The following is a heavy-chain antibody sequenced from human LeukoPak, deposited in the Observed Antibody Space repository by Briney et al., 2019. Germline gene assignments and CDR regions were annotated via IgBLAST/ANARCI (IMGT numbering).Heavy chain of an antibody. CDR2: INPNTGVT. J-gene: IGHJ6*02. CDR3: ARDRTTVTTGYYGMDV. V-gene: IGHV1-2*02. Sequence: ASVKVSCKASGYTFTGYYMHWVRQAPGQGLEWMGWINPNTGVTNYAQKFQGRVTLTRDTSIITAYMELTRLRSDDTAVYYCARDRTTVTTGYYGMDVWGQGTTLSVSS. D-gene: IGHD4-17*01. CDR1: GYTFTGYY.